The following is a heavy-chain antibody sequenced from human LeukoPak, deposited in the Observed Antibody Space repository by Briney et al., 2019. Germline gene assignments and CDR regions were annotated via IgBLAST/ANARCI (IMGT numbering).Heavy chain of an antibody. CDR3: AKGVGSSWLSTLSQVAMDV. J-gene: IGHJ6*04. CDR2: ISSSSSTI. V-gene: IGHV3-48*01. CDR1: GFTFSSYS. D-gene: IGHD3-9*01. Sequence: PGGSLRLSCAASGFTFSSYSMNWVRQAPGKGLEWVSYISSSSSTIYYADSVKGRFTISRDNAKNTLYLQMNSLRTEDTAVYYCAKGVGSSWLSTLSQVAMDVWGKGTTVTVSS.